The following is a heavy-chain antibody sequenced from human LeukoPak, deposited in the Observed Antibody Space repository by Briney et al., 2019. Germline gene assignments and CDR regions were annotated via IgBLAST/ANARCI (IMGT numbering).Heavy chain of an antibody. CDR3: AKDRYGDYVYYAMDV. Sequence: GASVKVSCKASGYTFTSYYMHWVRQAPGQGLEWMGIINPNSGDTNFAQKFQGRVTMTRDTSINTAYMQLSGLTSDDTAVYYCAKDRYGDYVYYAMDVWGKGTTVTVSS. D-gene: IGHD4-17*01. J-gene: IGHJ6*04. V-gene: IGHV1-2*02. CDR1: GYTFTSYY. CDR2: INPNSGDT.